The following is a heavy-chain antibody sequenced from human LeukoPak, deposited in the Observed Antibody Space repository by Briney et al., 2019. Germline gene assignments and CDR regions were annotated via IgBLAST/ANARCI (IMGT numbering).Heavy chain of an antibody. CDR3: ARKGRYSSGWYEGYDY. CDR2: IKQDGSEK. V-gene: IGHV3-7*01. D-gene: IGHD6-19*01. J-gene: IGHJ4*02. CDR1: GFTFSSYW. Sequence: PGGSLRLSCAASGFTFSSYWMSWVRQAPGKGLEWVANIKQDGSEKYYVDSVKGRFTISRDNAKNPLYLQMNSLRAEDTAVYYCARKGRYSSGWYEGYDYWGQGTLVTVSS.